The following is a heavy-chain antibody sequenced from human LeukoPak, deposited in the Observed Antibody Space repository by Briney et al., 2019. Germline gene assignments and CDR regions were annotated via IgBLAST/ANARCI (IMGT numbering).Heavy chain of an antibody. Sequence: GESLKISCQGSGYTFTSSWIGWVRHMPGKGLEWMGIIYPSDSDTRYSPSFQGQVTISADKSISTAYLQWSSLKASDTAIYYCGRGGGGRYLSAKRSLFFDYWGQGTLVTVSS. CDR3: GRGGGGRYLSAKRSLFFDY. D-gene: IGHD3-16*01. CDR1: GYTFTSSW. V-gene: IGHV5-51*01. J-gene: IGHJ4*02. CDR2: IYPSDSDT.